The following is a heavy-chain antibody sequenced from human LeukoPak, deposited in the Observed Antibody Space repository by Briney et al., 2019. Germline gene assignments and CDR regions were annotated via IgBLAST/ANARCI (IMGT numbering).Heavy chain of an antibody. CDR2: ISDSSSYI. J-gene: IGHJ4*02. V-gene: IGHV3-21*03. D-gene: IGHD2-15*01. CDR3: ARVPEDQDDY. CDR1: GFTFSNYT. Sequence: PGGSLRLSCAASGFTFSNYTMNWVRQAPGKGLEWVSSISDSSSYIYYADSVKGRFTISRDNARNSLFLQMNSLRAEDTAVYYCARVPEDQDDYWVQGTLVTVSS.